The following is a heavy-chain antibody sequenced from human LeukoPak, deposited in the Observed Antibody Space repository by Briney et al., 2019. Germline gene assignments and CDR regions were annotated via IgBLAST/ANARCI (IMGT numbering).Heavy chain of an antibody. J-gene: IGHJ6*02. V-gene: IGHV4-34*01. D-gene: IGHD2-15*01. Sequence: PSETLSLTCAVYGGSFSGYYWSWIRKPQGQGLEWIGEINHSGSTNYNPSLKSRVTISVDTSKNQFSLKLSYVTAADTAVYYCARGKCSGGSCWLYYDYGMDVWGQGATVTVSS. CDR1: GGSFSGYY. CDR2: INHSGST. CDR3: ARGKCSGGSCWLYYDYGMDV.